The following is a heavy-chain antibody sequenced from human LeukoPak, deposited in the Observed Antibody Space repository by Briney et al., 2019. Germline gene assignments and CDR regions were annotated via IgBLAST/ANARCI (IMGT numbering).Heavy chain of an antibody. CDR2: ISAYNGNT. J-gene: IGHJ4*02. V-gene: IGHV1-18*01. CDR3: ARDSTVTTDIDY. CDR1: GYTFTSYG. Sequence: ASVTVSCKASGYTFTSYGISWVRQAPGQGLEWMGWISAYNGNTNYAQKLQGRVTMTTDTSTSTAYMELRSLRSDDTAAYYCARDSTVTTDIDYWGQGTLVTVSS. D-gene: IGHD4-17*01.